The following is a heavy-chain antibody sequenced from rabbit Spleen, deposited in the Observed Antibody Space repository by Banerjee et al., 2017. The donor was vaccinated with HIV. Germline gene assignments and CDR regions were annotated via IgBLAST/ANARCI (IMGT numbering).Heavy chain of an antibody. Sequence: QLKETGGGLVQPGGSLTLSCKASGFDFSRYYMNWVRQAPGKGLEWIGTVYAGKNTTYYASEMNGQFPISSHSAQNTLYLQLNSLTAADTATYFWARAGQYVISTGYYNYGMDLWGQGTLVTVS. J-gene: IGHJ6*01. D-gene: IGHD1-1*01. V-gene: IGHV1S7*01. CDR1: GFDFSRYY. CDR3: ARAGQYVISTGYYNYGMDL. CDR2: VYAGKNTT.